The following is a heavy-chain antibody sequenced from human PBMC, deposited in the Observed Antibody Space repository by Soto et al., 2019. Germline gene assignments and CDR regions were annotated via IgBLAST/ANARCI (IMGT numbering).Heavy chain of an antibody. J-gene: IGHJ4*02. CDR1: AYIFNTYW. CDR2: IFFGASKI. CDR3: ATWRGSSWFDY. V-gene: IGHV5-51*01. D-gene: IGHD6-13*01. Sequence: PGESLKISCKGSAYIFNTYWIACCLQTPGKGLEWMGSIFFGASKIRYSPSFEGQVTISADKSINTAYLHWSSLKASDSAIYYCATWRGSSWFDYWGQGSLVTVSS.